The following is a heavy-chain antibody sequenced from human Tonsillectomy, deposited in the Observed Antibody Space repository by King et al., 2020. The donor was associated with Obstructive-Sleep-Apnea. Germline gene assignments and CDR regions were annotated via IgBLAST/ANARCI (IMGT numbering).Heavy chain of an antibody. V-gene: IGHV3-43*01. J-gene: IGHJ5*02. CDR3: AKGHVIAAALVPLGIDP. CDR2: ISWDGGST. Sequence: VQLVESGGVVVQPGGSLRLSCAASGFTFDDYTMHWVRQAPGKGLEWVSLISWDGGSTYYADSVKGRFTISRDNSKNSLYLQMNSLRTEDTALYYCAKGHVIAAALVPLGIDPWGQGTLVTVSS. CDR1: GFTFDDYT. D-gene: IGHD6-13*01.